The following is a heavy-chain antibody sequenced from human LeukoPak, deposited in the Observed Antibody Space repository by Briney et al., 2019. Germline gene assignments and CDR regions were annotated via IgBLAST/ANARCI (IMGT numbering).Heavy chain of an antibody. CDR3: AKESVDARGYMDV. D-gene: IGHD2-2*01. V-gene: IGHV3-23*01. J-gene: IGHJ6*03. Sequence: GGSLRLSCAASGFTFSSYAMTWVRQAPGKGLEWVSSIRGSGDNTCYVDSLKGRFTISRDNSENTLYLQMNSLRAEDTAIYHCAKESVDARGYMDVWGKGTTVTVSS. CDR2: IRGSGDNT. CDR1: GFTFSSYA.